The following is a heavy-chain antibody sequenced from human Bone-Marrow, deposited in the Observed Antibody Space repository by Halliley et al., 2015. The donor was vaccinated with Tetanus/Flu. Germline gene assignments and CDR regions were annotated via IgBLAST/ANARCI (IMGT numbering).Heavy chain of an antibody. CDR2: MSYDGIEE. D-gene: IGHD3-16*01. CDR3: AGGRSHAYEGYFDY. V-gene: IGHV3-33*08. Sequence: SLRLSCAASGFTFSNYAMHWVRQAPGKGLEWVAVMSYDGIEEYSAESVKGRFTISRDNSKNTVFLQMNSLRVGDTAVYYCAGGRSHAYEGYFDYWGRGTLVTVSS. J-gene: IGHJ4*02. CDR1: GFTFSNYA.